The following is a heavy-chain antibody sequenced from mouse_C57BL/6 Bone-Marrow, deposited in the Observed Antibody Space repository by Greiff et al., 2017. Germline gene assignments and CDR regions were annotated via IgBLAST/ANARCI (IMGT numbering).Heavy chain of an antibody. CDR3: ARTRWGGFDY. V-gene: IGHV5-17*01. Sequence: EVKLQESGGGLVKPGGSLKLSCAASGFTFSDYGMHWVRQAPEKGLEWVAYISSGSSTIYYAETVKGRFTISRDNAKNTLFLQMTSLRSEDTAMYYCARTRWGGFDYWGQGTTLTVSS. J-gene: IGHJ2*01. D-gene: IGHD1-1*02. CDR1: GFTFSDYG. CDR2: ISSGSSTI.